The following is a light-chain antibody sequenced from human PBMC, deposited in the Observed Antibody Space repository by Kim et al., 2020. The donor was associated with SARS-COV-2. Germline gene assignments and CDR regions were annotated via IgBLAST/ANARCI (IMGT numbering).Light chain of an antibody. CDR1: KLGDKY. Sequence: VSPGQTASVTCSGDKLGDKYACWYQQKPGQSPVLVIYQDSKRPSGIPERFSGSNSGNTATLTISGTQAMDEADYYCQAWDSSDVVFGGGTQLTVL. V-gene: IGLV3-1*01. CDR2: QDS. J-gene: IGLJ2*01. CDR3: QAWDSSDVV.